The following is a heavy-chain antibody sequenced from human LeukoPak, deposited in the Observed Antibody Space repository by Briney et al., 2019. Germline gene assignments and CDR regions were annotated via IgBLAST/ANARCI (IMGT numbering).Heavy chain of an antibody. V-gene: IGHV4-34*01. Sequence: SETLSLTCAVYGGSFSGYYWSWIRQPPGKGLEWIGEINHSGSTYYNPSLKSRVTISVDTSKNQFSLKLSSVTAADTAVYYCARDSYQPLLFDYWGQGTLVTVSS. D-gene: IGHD2-2*01. CDR3: ARDSYQPLLFDY. J-gene: IGHJ4*02. CDR2: INHSGST. CDR1: GGSFSGYY.